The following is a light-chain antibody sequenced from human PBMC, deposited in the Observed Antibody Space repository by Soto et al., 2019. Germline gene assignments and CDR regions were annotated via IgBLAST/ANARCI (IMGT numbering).Light chain of an antibody. CDR3: CSYAGSSTPYV. CDR2: EVN. V-gene: IGLV2-14*01. CDR1: SSDVGGYNY. Sequence: QSVLTQPASVSGSPGQSITISCTGTSSDVGGYNYVSWYQQHPGKAPKLMIYEVNNRPSGVSNRFSGSKSGNTASLTISGLQAEDEADYYCCSYAGSSTPYVFGTGTKVTV. J-gene: IGLJ1*01.